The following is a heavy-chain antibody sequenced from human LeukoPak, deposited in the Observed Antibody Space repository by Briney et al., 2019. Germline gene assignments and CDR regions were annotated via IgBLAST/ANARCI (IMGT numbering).Heavy chain of an antibody. CDR1: GGSISSYY. J-gene: IGHJ5*02. CDR3: ARGGNFGTIFGVAENWFDP. Sequence: PSETLSLTCTVSGGSISSYYWSWIRQPPGKGLEWIGYIYYSGSTNYNPSLKSRVTISVDTSKNQFSLKLSSVTAADTAVYYCARGGNFGTIFGVAENWFDPWGQGTLVTVSS. V-gene: IGHV4-59*08. D-gene: IGHD3-3*01. CDR2: IYYSGST.